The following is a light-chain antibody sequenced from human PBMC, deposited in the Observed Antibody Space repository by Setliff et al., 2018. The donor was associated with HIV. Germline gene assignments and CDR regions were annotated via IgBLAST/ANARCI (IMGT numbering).Light chain of an antibody. CDR2: WAS. V-gene: IGKV4-1*01. Sequence: DIVMTQSPDSLAVSLGETATINCKSSQSVLNTSRGKNHLAWYQQKPGQPPKLLIYWASTRESGVPDRFSGGVSGTDFSLTISSLQAEDVALYYCQQYYSLPWTFGQGTKVDI. CDR3: QQYYSLPWT. CDR1: QSVLNTSRGKNH. J-gene: IGKJ1*01.